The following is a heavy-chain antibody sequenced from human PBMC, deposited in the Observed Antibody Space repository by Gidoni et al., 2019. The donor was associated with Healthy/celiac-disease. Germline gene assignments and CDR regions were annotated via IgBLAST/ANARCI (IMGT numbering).Heavy chain of an antibody. CDR2: INAGNGNT. J-gene: IGHJ6*03. CDR3: AREGSYGDYDYYYYYMDV. Sequence: QVQLVQSGAEVKKPGASVKVSCKASGYTFTSYAMHWVRQAPGQRLEWMEWINAGNGNTKYSQKFQGRVTITRDTSASTAYMELSSLRSEDTAVYYCAREGSYGDYDYYYYYMDVWGKGTTVTVSS. CDR1: GYTFTSYA. V-gene: IGHV1-3*01. D-gene: IGHD4-17*01.